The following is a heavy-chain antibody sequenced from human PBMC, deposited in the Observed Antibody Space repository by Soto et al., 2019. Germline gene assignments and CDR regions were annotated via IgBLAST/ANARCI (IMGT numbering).Heavy chain of an antibody. Sequence: GGSLRLSCAASGFTFSSYAMSWVRQAPGKGLEWVSAISGSGGSTYYADSVKGRFTISRDKSKNTLYLQMNSLRAEDTAVYYCAKELGMQTYYDFWSGYYTGMDVWGQGTTVTVSS. J-gene: IGHJ6*02. V-gene: IGHV3-23*01. CDR3: AKELGMQTYYDFWSGYYTGMDV. CDR2: ISGSGGST. CDR1: GFTFSSYA. D-gene: IGHD3-3*01.